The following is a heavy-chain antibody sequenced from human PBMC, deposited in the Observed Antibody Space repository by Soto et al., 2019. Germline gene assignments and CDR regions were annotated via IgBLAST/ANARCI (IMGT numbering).Heavy chain of an antibody. CDR2: IYYAGDT. D-gene: IGHD3-3*01. J-gene: IGHJ4*02. Sequence: PPETLSLTCTVSGGSISSSSYYWGWVRQSPGKGLEWIGSIYYAGDTQYNPSLKSRVTLSVDRSNNQFSLKVTSVTAADTAVYYCARQDATMGYYAFWSGFPVAHWGQGTLVTVSS. V-gene: IGHV4-39*01. CDR1: GGSISSSSYY. CDR3: ARQDATMGYYAFWSGFPVAH.